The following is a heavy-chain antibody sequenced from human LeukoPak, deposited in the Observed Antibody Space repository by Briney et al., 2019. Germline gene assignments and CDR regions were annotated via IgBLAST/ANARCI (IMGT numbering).Heavy chain of an antibody. CDR1: GGSISSGDYY. Sequence: ETLSLTCTVSGGSISSGDYYWSWIRQPPGKGLEWIGYIYYSGSTNYNPSLKSRVTISVDTSKNQFSLKLSSVTAADTAVYYCARAAYSGSYHSDYWGQGTLVTVSS. V-gene: IGHV4-61*08. CDR2: IYYSGST. J-gene: IGHJ4*02. D-gene: IGHD1-26*01. CDR3: ARAAYSGSYHSDY.